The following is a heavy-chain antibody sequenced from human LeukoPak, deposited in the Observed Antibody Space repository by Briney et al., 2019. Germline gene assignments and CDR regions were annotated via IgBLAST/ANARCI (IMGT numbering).Heavy chain of an antibody. CDR1: GGSISSYY. Sequence: SETLSLTCTVSGGSISSYYWSWIRQPPGKGLEWIGYIYYSGSTNYNPSLKSRVTISVDTSKNQFSLKLSSVTAADTAVYYCAGAGGFSGYDYWFDPWGQGTLVTVSS. CDR3: AGAGGFSGYDYWFDP. J-gene: IGHJ5*02. V-gene: IGHV4-59*01. D-gene: IGHD5-12*01. CDR2: IYYSGST.